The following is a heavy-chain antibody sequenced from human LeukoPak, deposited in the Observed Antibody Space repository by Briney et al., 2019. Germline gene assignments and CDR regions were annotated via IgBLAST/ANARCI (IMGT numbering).Heavy chain of an antibody. V-gene: IGHV3-74*01. J-gene: IGHJ5*02. D-gene: IGHD4-17*01. CDR3: ARGFPTVTRAAKEFDP. CDR1: GFTFSSYW. CDR2: INSDGSST. Sequence: GGSLRLSCAASGFTFSSYWMHWVRHAPGKGLVWVSRINSDGSSTSYADSVKGRFTISRDNAKNTLYLQMNSLRAEDTAVYYCARGFPTVTRAAKEFDPWGQGTLVTVSS.